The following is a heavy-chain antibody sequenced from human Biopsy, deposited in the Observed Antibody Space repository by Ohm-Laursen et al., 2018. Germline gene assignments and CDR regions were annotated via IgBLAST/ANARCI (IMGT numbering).Heavy chain of an antibody. D-gene: IGHD5/OR15-5a*01. CDR2: IYYSGST. CDR3: ARVNVDRVSTIID. CDR1: GGSISSGNDY. Sequence: TLSLTCTVSGGSISSGNDYWSWIRQHPGKGLEWIGYIYYSGSTYYTPSLKGRVIISLDTSKNQFSLKLSSVIAADTAVYYCARVNVDRVSTIIDWGQGTLVTVSS. J-gene: IGHJ4*02. V-gene: IGHV4-31*03.